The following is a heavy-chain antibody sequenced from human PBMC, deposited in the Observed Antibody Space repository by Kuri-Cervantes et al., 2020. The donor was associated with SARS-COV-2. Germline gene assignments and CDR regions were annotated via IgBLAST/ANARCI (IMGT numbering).Heavy chain of an antibody. D-gene: IGHD3-10*01. V-gene: IGHV3-21*01. CDR1: GFTFNSYS. CDR2: ISTSSSYI. CDR3: ARDDGSGSYFTFDY. Sequence: GESLKISCAASGFTFNSYSMNWVRQAPGKGLEWVSSISTSSSYIYYADSVKGRFTISRDNSKNTLYLQMNSLRAEDTAVYYCARDDGSGSYFTFDYWGQGTLVTVSS. J-gene: IGHJ4*02.